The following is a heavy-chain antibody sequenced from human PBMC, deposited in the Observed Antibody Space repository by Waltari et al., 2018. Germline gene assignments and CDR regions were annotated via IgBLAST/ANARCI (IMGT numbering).Heavy chain of an antibody. D-gene: IGHD6-19*01. J-gene: IGHJ6*02. CDR2: IYSGGST. Sequence: EVQLVESGGGLIQPGGSLRLSCAASGFTVSSNYMSWVRQAPGKGLEWVSFIYSGGSTYYADSVKGRFTISRDNSKNTLYLQMNSLRAEDTAVYYCARDAPIAVAGMGGMDVWGQGTTVTVSS. V-gene: IGHV3-53*01. CDR3: ARDAPIAVAGMGGMDV. CDR1: GFTVSSNY.